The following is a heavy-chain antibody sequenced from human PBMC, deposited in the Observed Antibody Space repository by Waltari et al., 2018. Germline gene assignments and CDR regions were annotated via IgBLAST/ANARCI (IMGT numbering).Heavy chain of an antibody. CDR3: ARDVAMGLFGIPDHHGWDV. D-gene: IGHD3-10*01. CDR2: IYSGAEV. J-gene: IGHJ6*02. V-gene: IGHV3-53*01. Sequence: EVQLVESGGGLIQPGGSLRLPCAASGFTVSSNYMNWFRQAPGKGLEWVSGIYSGAEVHYGDSVKGRFTISRDKNKNTVDLQMNTLRIEDTAIYYCARDVAMGLFGIPDHHGWDVWGQGTTVIVSS. CDR1: GFTVSSNY.